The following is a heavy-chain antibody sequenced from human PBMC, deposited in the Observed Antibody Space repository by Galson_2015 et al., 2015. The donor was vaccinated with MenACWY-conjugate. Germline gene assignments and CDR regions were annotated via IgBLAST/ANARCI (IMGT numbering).Heavy chain of an antibody. Sequence: ALRLSCAASGFTFSSYAMHWVRQAPGKGLEWVAVISYDGSNKYYADSVKGRFTISRDNSKNTLYLQMNSLIAEEPAVYFCAKSIVVAGTLFGFDPWGQGTLVTVSS. D-gene: IGHD6-19*01. J-gene: IGHJ5*02. CDR3: AKSIVVAGTLFGFDP. CDR1: GFTFSSYA. V-gene: IGHV3-30*04. CDR2: ISYDGSNK.